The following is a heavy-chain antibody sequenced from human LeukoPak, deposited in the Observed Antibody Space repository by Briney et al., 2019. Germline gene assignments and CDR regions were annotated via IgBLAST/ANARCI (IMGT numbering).Heavy chain of an antibody. V-gene: IGHV3-53*01. CDR2: IYTGGST. CDR3: AREIYGGNSGFDY. Sequence: PGGSLRLSCAASGFTVSSTYMSWVRQAQGKGLEWVSVIYTGGSTYYADSVKGRFTISRDNSKNTLYLQMNSLRAEDTAVYYCAREIYGGNSGFDYWGQGTLVTVSS. D-gene: IGHD4-23*01. CDR1: GFTVSSTY. J-gene: IGHJ4*02.